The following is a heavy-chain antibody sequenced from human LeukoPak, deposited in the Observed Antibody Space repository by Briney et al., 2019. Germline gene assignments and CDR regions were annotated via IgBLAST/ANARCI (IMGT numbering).Heavy chain of an antibody. Sequence: GGSLRLSCAASGFTFSSYWMHWVRQAPGKGLEWVANIKQDGSEKYYVDSVKGRFTISRDNAKNSLYLQMNSLRAEDTAVYYCARETYYYDSSGYYYPHDAFDIWGQGTMVTVSS. CDR3: ARETYYYDSSGYYYPHDAFDI. V-gene: IGHV3-7*01. J-gene: IGHJ3*02. D-gene: IGHD3-22*01. CDR1: GFTFSSYW. CDR2: IKQDGSEK.